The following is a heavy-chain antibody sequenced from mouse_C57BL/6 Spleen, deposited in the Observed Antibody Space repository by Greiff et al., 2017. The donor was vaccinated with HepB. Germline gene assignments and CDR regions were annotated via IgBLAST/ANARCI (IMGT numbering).Heavy chain of an antibody. CDR2: ISDGGSYT. Sequence: DVKLVESGGGLVKPGGSLKLSCAASGFTFSSYAMSWVRQTPEKRLEWVATISDGGSYTYYPDNVKGRFTISRDNAKNNLYLQMSHLKSEDTAMYYCARELEDAMDYWGQGTSVTVSS. CDR1: GFTFSSYA. V-gene: IGHV5-4*03. J-gene: IGHJ4*01. CDR3: ARELEDAMDY. D-gene: IGHD4-1*01.